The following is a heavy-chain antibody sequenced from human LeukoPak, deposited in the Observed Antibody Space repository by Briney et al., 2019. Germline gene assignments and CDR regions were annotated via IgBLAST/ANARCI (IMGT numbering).Heavy chain of an antibody. CDR1: RGTFSSYA. CDR2: IIPIFGTA. D-gene: IGHD2-2*01. J-gene: IGHJ4*02. V-gene: IGHV1-69*06. CDR3: ARGSFQGYCSSTSCYLIDY. Sequence: SVKVSCKASRGTFSSYAISWVRQAPGQGLEWMGGIIPIFGTANYVQKFQGRVTITADKSTSTGYMELSSLRSEDTAVYYCARGSFQGYCSSTSCYLIDYWGQGTLVTVSS.